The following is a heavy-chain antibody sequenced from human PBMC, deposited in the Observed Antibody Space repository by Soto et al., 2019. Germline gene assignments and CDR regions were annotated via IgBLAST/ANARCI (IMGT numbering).Heavy chain of an antibody. CDR1: VFTFSSYA. CDR3: VKRRGVVIIGGDAFDI. Sequence: PVGSLRLSCASSVFTFSSYAMSWVRHSPGKGLEWVSAISGSGGSTYYADSVKGRFTISRDNSKNTLYLQMNSLGAEDTAVYYCVKRRGVVIIGGDAFDIWGQGTMVNVSS. V-gene: IGHV3-23*01. CDR2: ISGSGGST. J-gene: IGHJ3*02. D-gene: IGHD3-3*01.